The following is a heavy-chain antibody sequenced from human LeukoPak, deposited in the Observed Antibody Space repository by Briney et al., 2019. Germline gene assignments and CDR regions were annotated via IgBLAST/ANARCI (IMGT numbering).Heavy chain of an antibody. V-gene: IGHV3-7*01. CDR3: ARDCIAVAGTVDY. D-gene: IGHD6-19*01. J-gene: IGHJ4*02. Sequence: GGSLRLSCAASGFTFSSYWMSWVRQAPGKGLEWVANIKQDGSGKYYVDSVKGRFTISRDNAKNSLYLQMNSLRAEDTAVYYCARDCIAVAGTVDYWGQGTLVTVSS. CDR1: GFTFSSYW. CDR2: IKQDGSGK.